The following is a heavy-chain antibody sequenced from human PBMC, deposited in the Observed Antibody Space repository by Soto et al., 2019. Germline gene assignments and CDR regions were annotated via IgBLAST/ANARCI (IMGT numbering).Heavy chain of an antibody. CDR1: GGSFSNYY. V-gene: IGHV4-4*08. CDR3: ASGAPSRY. Sequence: QMQLQESGPGLVKASETLSLTCSVSGGSFSNYYWGWIRQAPGKGLEWIGSIYNSGPTNYNPSLKSRVIISIESSKSQSSLRLTSVTVADSAVYYCASGAPSRYWGQGVLVTVSS. CDR2: IYNSGPT. J-gene: IGHJ4*02. D-gene: IGHD4-17*01.